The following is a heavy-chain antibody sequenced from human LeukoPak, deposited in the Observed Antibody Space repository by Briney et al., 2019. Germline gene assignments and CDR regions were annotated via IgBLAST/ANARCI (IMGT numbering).Heavy chain of an antibody. Sequence: GGSLRLSCAASGFTFSSYSMNWVRQAPGKGLEWVSSISSSSSYIYYADSVKGRFTISRDNAKNSLYLQMNSLRAEDTAVYYCASRYSSSSGAFDIWGQGTMVTVSS. V-gene: IGHV3-21*01. CDR1: GFTFSSYS. CDR2: ISSSSSYI. D-gene: IGHD6-6*01. J-gene: IGHJ3*02. CDR3: ASRYSSSSGAFDI.